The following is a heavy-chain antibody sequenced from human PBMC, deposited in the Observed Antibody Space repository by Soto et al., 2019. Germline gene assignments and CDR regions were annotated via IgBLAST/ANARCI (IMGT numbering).Heavy chain of an antibody. CDR3: ARGRNFWSGKFDGYFEY. J-gene: IGHJ4*02. D-gene: IGHD3-3*01. Sequence: LSLTCTVSGGSISSGGYYWSWIRQHPGQGLEWIGYIYYSESTYYNPSLKSRLSMSLDTSKNQFSLKLSSVTAADTAVYYCARGRNFWSGKFDGYFEYWGQGTLVTVSS. V-gene: IGHV4-31*03. CDR2: IYYSEST. CDR1: GGSISSGGYY.